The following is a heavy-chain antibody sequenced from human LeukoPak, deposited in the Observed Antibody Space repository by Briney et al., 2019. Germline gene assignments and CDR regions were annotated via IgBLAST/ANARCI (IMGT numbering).Heavy chain of an antibody. V-gene: IGHV1-46*01. CDR2: INPSGGST. CDR3: ARDASLYSNYGWFDP. D-gene: IGHD4-11*01. Sequence: GASAKVSCKASGYTFTSYYIHWVRQAPGQGLEWMGIINPSGGSTSYAQKFQGRVTMTRDTSMSTVYMELSSLRSEDTAVYYCARDASLYSNYGWFDPWGQGTLVTVSS. J-gene: IGHJ5*02. CDR1: GYTFTSYY.